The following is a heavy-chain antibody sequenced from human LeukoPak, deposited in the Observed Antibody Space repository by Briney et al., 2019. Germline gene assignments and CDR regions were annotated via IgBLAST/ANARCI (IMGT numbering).Heavy chain of an antibody. CDR2: FDPEVGET. Sequence: ASVKASCKVSGYTLTELSMHWVRQAPGKGLEWMGGFDPEVGETIYAQKFQGRVTMTEDTSTDTAYMELSSLRSEDTAVYYCATEYYYGSGYNWFDPWGQGTLVTVSS. J-gene: IGHJ5*02. CDR3: ATEYYYGSGYNWFDP. CDR1: GYTLTELS. V-gene: IGHV1-24*01. D-gene: IGHD3-10*01.